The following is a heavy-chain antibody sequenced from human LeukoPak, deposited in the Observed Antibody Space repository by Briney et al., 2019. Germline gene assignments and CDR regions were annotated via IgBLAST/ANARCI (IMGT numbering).Heavy chain of an antibody. V-gene: IGHV3-48*03. D-gene: IGHD6-6*01. J-gene: IGHJ6*02. Sequence: GGSLGLSCAASGFTFSSYEMNWVRQAPGKGPEWVSYIRSSGSGIFYADSVRGRFTISRDKAKNSLYLQMNSLRAEDTAVYYCARVYSSSSGKAMDVWGQGTTVTASS. CDR3: ARVYSSSSGKAMDV. CDR2: IRSSGSGI. CDR1: GFTFSSYE.